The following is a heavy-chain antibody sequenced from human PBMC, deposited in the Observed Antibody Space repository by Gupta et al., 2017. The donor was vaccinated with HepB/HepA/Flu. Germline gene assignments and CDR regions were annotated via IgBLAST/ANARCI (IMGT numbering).Heavy chain of an antibody. CDR3: ARDRLAVAGLSWFDP. V-gene: IGHV3-33*01. J-gene: IGHJ5*02. D-gene: IGHD6-13*01. Sequence: QVQLVESGGGVVQPGRSLRLSCVASGFIFSHYGMHWVCQAPGKGLEWVAVIWYDGSNKEYGDSVKGRFTISRDNSKNTLYLQMNSLRVEDMGVYFCARDRLAVAGLSWFDPWGQGTLVTVSS. CDR1: GFIFSHYG. CDR2: IWYDGSNK.